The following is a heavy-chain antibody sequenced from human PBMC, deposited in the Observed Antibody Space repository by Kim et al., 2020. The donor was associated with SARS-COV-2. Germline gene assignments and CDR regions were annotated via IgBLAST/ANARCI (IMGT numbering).Heavy chain of an antibody. D-gene: IGHD2-21*01. CDR3: ARGREAIPISEFDY. J-gene: IGHJ4*02. Sequence: AVSVKSRITINPDTSKNQFSLQLNSVTPEDTAVYYCARGREAIPISEFDYWGQGTLVTVSS. V-gene: IGHV6-1*01.